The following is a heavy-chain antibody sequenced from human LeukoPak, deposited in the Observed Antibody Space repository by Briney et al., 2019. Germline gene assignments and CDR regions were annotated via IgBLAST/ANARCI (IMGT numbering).Heavy chain of an antibody. CDR3: ARDLVSGAYTSDM. J-gene: IGHJ3*02. CDR2: ISSGGNSI. CDR1: GFNFVTYE. Sequence: GGSLRLSCAASGFNFVTYEMNWVRQAPGKGLEWVSYISSGGNSIYYADSVKGRFTISRDNAKNSLYLQMNSLRVEDTAVYYCARDLVSGAYTSDMWGQGTMVTVSS. D-gene: IGHD3-16*01. V-gene: IGHV3-48*03.